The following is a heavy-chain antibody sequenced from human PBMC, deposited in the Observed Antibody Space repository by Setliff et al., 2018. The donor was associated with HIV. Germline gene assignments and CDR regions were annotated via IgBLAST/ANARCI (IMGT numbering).Heavy chain of an antibody. CDR1: GFSFTQTW. CDR3: AAEYWNPKY. Sequence: LRLSCVASGFSFTQTWMSWVRQTPGKGLEWLGRIRIASGPAEYAAPVKGRFIISRDDSKNTVYLVMNSLKTEDTGVYYCAAEYWNPKYWGQGTLVTVSS. J-gene: IGHJ4*02. CDR2: IRIASGPA. V-gene: IGHV3-15*01. D-gene: IGHD1-1*01.